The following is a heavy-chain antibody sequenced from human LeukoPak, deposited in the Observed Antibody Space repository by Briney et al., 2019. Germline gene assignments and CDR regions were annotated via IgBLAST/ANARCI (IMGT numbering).Heavy chain of an antibody. CDR3: AKDSDYYYYYYMDV. CDR1: GFTFSSYE. CDR2: ISGSGGST. D-gene: IGHD4/OR15-4a*01. V-gene: IGHV3-23*01. Sequence: QPGGSLRLSCAASGFTFSSYEMNWVRQAPGKGLEWVSAISGSGGSTYYADSVKGRFTISRDNSKNTLYLQMNSLRAEDTAVYYCAKDSDYYYYYYMDVWGKGTTVTVSS. J-gene: IGHJ6*03.